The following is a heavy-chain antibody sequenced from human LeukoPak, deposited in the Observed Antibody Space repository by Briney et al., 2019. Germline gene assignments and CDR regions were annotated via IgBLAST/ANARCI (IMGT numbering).Heavy chain of an antibody. CDR1: GGSISSYY. J-gene: IGHJ6*02. CDR2: IYYSGST. D-gene: IGHD6-19*01. V-gene: IGHV4-59*01. CDR3: ARDCPGRYSSDWCPMDV. Sequence: KSSETLSLTCTVSGGSISSYYWSWIRQPPGKGLEWIGYIYYSGSTNYNPSLKSRVTISVDTSKNQFSLKLSSVTAADTAVYYCARDCPGRYSSDWCPMDVWGQGTTVTVSS.